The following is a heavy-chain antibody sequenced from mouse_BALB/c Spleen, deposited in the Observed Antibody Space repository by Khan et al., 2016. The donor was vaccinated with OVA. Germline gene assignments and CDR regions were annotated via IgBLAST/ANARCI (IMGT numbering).Heavy chain of an antibody. J-gene: IGHJ1*01. V-gene: IGHV5-17*02. D-gene: IGHD2-1*01. CDR3: ARAGGNFHWYFDV. CDR2: ISSGSSTI. CDR1: GFTFSSFG. Sequence: EVMLVESGGGSVQPGGSRKLSCAASGFTFSSFGMHWVRQAPKKGLEWVAYISSGSSTIYYVDTVKGRFTISRDSPKNTLFLQMTSLRSEDTAMYYCARAGGNFHWYFDVWGAGTSVTVSS.